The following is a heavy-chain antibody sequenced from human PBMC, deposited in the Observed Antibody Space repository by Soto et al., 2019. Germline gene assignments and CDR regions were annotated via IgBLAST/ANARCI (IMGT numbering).Heavy chain of an antibody. D-gene: IGHD3-3*01. CDR2: INPSGGST. V-gene: IGHV1-46*01. CDR1: GYTFTSYY. J-gene: IGHJ4*02. Sequence: GASLKVSCKASGYTFTSYYMHWVRQAPRQGLEWMGIINPSGGSTSYAQKFQGRVTMTRDTSTSTVYMELSSLRSEDTAVYYCARVPSRIAIFGVAPYFDYWGQGTLVTVSS. CDR3: ARVPSRIAIFGVAPYFDY.